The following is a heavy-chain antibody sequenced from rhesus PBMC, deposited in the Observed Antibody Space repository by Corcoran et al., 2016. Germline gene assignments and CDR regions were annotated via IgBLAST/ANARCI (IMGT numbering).Heavy chain of an antibody. D-gene: IGHD6-31*01. CDR3: ARSGRLYFDY. CDR1: GGSVSSSNW. J-gene: IGHJ4*01. Sequence: QVQLQESGPGLVKPSETLSLTCAVSGGSVSSSNWWSWIRQPPGKGLEWIGYISGSSGSTYYNPSLNSRVTIPTDTSKNQFSLKLSSATAADTAVYYCARSGRLYFDYWGQGVLVTVSS. V-gene: IGHV4-65*01. CDR2: ISGSSGST.